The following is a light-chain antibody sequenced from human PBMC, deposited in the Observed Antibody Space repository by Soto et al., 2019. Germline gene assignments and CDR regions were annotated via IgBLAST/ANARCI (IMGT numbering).Light chain of an antibody. CDR2: AAY. Sequence: DIQLTQSPSSLSASLGDRVTITCRASQSISTYLNWYQQKPGTAPKLLIYAAYSLQSGVPSRFSGRGSGTDFTLTISSLQPEDFATYSCQQSYSSPRTFGPGTKVDIK. V-gene: IGKV1-39*01. J-gene: IGKJ3*01. CDR3: QQSYSSPRT. CDR1: QSISTY.